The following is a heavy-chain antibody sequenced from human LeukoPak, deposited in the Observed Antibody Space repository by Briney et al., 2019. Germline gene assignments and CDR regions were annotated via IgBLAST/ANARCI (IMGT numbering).Heavy chain of an antibody. CDR2: IYSDRST. CDR3: ARDLKGQYQDAFDI. D-gene: IGHD2-2*01. CDR1: GFTVSSNY. Sequence: GGSLRLSCAASGFTVSSNYMSWVRQAPGKGLEWVSVIYSDRSTYYADSVKGRFTISRGNAKNSLYLQMNSLRAEDTAVYYCARDLKGQYQDAFDIWGQGTMVTVSS. J-gene: IGHJ3*02. V-gene: IGHV3-53*01.